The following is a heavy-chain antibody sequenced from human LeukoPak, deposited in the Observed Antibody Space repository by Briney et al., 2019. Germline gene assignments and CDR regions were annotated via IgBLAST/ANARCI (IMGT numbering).Heavy chain of an antibody. CDR2: ISSSGSTK. CDR3: AREVGDYQLGDYYMDV. V-gene: IGHV3-11*04. J-gene: IGHJ6*03. D-gene: IGHD4-17*01. CDR1: GFTFSDYY. Sequence: PGGSLRLSCAASGFTFSDYYMSWIRQAPGKGLEWVSYISSSGSTKYYADSVKGRFTISRDNAKNSLYLQMNSLRAEDTAVYYWAREVGDYQLGDYYMDVWGKGNTVAVSS.